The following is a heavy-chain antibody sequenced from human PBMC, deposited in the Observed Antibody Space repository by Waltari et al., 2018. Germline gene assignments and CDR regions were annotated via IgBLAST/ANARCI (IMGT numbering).Heavy chain of an antibody. D-gene: IGHD1-26*01. CDR3: ARGFSYGKGGYYYMDV. J-gene: IGHJ6*03. CDR2: TYYRSKGYN. CDR1: GESAVSKPPA. V-gene: IGHV6-1*01. Sequence: QVQLQQSGPALVKPSQTLSPTCAITGESAVSKPPACNWIRNAPPRGLEWLGRTYYRSKGYNDYAVSVKRRITINPDTSKNQFSLQLNSVTPEDTAVYYCARGFSYGKGGYYYMDVWGKGTTVTVSS.